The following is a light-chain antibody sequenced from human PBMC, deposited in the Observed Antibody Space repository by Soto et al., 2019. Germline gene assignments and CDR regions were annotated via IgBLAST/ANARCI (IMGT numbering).Light chain of an antibody. CDR1: QTVSSS. V-gene: IGKV3-11*01. J-gene: IGKJ1*01. CDR3: QQYNSYS. Sequence: PGERATLSCRASQTVSSSLAWYQQKPGQAPRLLIYEASNRATGIPARFSGSGSGADFTLTISSLEPEDFATYYCQQYNSYSFGQGTKVDI. CDR2: EAS.